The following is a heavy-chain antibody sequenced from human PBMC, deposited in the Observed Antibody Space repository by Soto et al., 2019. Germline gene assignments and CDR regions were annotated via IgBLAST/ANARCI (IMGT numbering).Heavy chain of an antibody. CDR2: IYHSGSN. V-gene: IGHV4-38-2*01. CDR1: GYSISSGYY. D-gene: IGHD4-17*01. Sequence: SETLSLTCAVSGYSISSGYYWGWLRQTPGKGLGWIASIYHSGSNYYNPYLKSRVIISVDTYKKQFSLKLTVAAAADTAVYYCARGGGTVTPGWILTWGEG. J-gene: IGHJ5*02. CDR3: ARGGGTVTPGWILT.